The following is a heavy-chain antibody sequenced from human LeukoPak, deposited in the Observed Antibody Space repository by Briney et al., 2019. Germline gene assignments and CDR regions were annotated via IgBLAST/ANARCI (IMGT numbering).Heavy chain of an antibody. J-gene: IGHJ5*02. D-gene: IGHD2-2*02. CDR3: ARAVPAAIRGNWFDP. Sequence: SVKVSCKASGGTFSSYAISWVRQAPGQGLEWMGGIIPIFGTANYAQKFQGRVTITADESTSTAYTELSSLRSEDTAVYYCARAVPAAIRGNWFDPWGRGTLVTVSS. V-gene: IGHV1-69*01. CDR2: IIPIFGTA. CDR1: GGTFSSYA.